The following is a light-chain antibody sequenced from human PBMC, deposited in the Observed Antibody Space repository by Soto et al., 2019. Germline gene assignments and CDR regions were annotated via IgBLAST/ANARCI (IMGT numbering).Light chain of an antibody. V-gene: IGKV3-15*01. Sequence: EIVMTQSPATLSVSPGDRVTLSCRASQSISSNLAWYQQKPGQAPRLLIYGASTRATGIPARFSGSGSGAEFTLSISSLQSEDFAVYYCQQYNDWLLLTFGGGTKVEIK. CDR1: QSISSN. CDR2: GAS. CDR3: QQYNDWLLLT. J-gene: IGKJ4*01.